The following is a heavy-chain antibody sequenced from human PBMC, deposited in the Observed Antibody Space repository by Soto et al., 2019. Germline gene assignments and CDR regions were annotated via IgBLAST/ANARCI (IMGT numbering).Heavy chain of an antibody. Sequence: TVKVSCKGSGGTFNRYTITWVRQAPGQGLEWMGRIIPMFGIASYAQNFQGRVTITADKSTSTAYMELSSLRSEDTAVYYCARDSGRSDVVQRSISPMDVWG. D-gene: IGHD2-8*01. CDR1: GGTFNRYT. CDR2: IIPMFGIA. V-gene: IGHV1-69*04. CDR3: ARDSGRSDVVQRSISPMDV. J-gene: IGHJ6*02.